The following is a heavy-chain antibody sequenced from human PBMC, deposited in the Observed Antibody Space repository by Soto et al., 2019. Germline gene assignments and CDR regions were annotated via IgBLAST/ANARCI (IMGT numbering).Heavy chain of an antibody. CDR1: GFTFSAYY. Sequence: QVQLVESGGGLVKPGGSLRLSCAASGFTFSAYYMSWIRQAPGKGLEWVSYISSSGSSIYYADSVKGRFTISRDDAKNSLYLQMNSLRAEDTAVYYCARGRWDLAGQTYNWFDPWGQGTLVTVSS. J-gene: IGHJ5*02. CDR3: ARGRWDLAGQTYNWFDP. D-gene: IGHD1-26*01. V-gene: IGHV3-11*01. CDR2: ISSSGSSI.